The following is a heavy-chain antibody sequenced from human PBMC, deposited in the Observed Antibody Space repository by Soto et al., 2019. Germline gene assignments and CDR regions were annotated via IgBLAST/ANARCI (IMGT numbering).Heavy chain of an antibody. CDR2: ISAYYGNT. CDR1: GYTFTSYG. V-gene: IGHV1-18*01. CDR3: ARDPRLRRSGRAVAGTGADY. D-gene: IGHD6-19*01. Sequence: QVQLVQSGAEVKKPGASVKVSCQASGYTFTSYGISWVRQAPGQGLECMGWISAYYGNTNYAQKLRGRVTMTTDTSTSTAYMELRSLRSDDTAVYYCARDPRLRRSGRAVAGTGADYWGQGTLVTVSS. J-gene: IGHJ4*02.